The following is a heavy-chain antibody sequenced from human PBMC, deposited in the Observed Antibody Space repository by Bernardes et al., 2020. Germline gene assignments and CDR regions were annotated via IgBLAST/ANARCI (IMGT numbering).Heavy chain of an antibody. CDR2: IYYSGRT. CDR1: SDSSSVYY. Sequence: SEPLSLTCTVSSDSSSVYYWSWIRQPPGKGLECIGYIYYSGRTNYNPSLKSRVTMSLDTSKNQLSLKLSSVTAADTAVYYCARGQVLIGGDAFDIWGQGTMVTVSS. D-gene: IGHD3-16*01. CDR3: ARGQVLIGGDAFDI. J-gene: IGHJ3*02. V-gene: IGHV4-59*01.